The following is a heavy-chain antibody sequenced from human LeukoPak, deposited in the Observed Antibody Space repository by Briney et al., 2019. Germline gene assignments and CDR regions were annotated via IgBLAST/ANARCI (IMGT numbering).Heavy chain of an antibody. CDR3: ARDRIAAAAEYYFDY. D-gene: IGHD6-13*01. J-gene: IGHJ4*02. CDR1: GYTFTGYY. CDR2: INPNSGGT. V-gene: IGHV1-2*02. Sequence: ASVKVSCKASGYTFTGYYMHWVRQAPGQGLEWMGWINPNSGGTNYAQKFQGRVTMTRDTSISTAYMELSRLRSDDTAVYYCARDRIAAAAEYYFDYWGKGTLVTVSS.